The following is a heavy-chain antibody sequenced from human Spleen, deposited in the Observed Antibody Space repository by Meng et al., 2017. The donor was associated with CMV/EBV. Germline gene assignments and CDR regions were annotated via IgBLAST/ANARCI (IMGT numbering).Heavy chain of an antibody. CDR1: GGSISSSSYY. J-gene: IGHJ3*02. CDR3: AKNLGREDFWSGHPSFDAFDI. Sequence: GSLRLSCTVSGGSISSSSYYWGWIRQPPGKGLEWIGNIYYSGSTYYNVSLKSRVTISVDTSKNQFSLKLSSVTAADTAVYYCAKNLGREDFWSGHPSFDAFDIWGQGTMVTVSS. D-gene: IGHD3-3*01. V-gene: IGHV4-39*07. CDR2: IYYSGST.